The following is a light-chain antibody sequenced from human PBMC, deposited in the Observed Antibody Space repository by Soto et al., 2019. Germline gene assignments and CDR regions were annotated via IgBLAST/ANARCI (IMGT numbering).Light chain of an antibody. V-gene: IGKV1-5*03. J-gene: IGKJ1*01. CDR3: QQYNSYSWT. Sequence: IQVTQSPSTLSASVGDRVTITCRASQSISSFVNWYQQKPGKAPKLLIYEASSLETGVPSRFSGSGSGTEFTLTISSLQPDDFATYYCQQYNSYSWTFGQGTKWIS. CDR2: EAS. CDR1: QSISSF.